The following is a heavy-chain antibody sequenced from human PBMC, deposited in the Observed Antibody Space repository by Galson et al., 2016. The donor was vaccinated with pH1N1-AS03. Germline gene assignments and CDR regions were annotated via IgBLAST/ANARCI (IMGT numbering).Heavy chain of an antibody. D-gene: IGHD3-16*01. CDR2: MNPNNGST. CDR1: GYTFTKFL. V-gene: IGHV1-8*01. J-gene: IGHJ5*02. Sequence: SVKVSCKASGYTFTKFLLSWVRQAPGQGLQWIGWMNPNNGSTAFAEKFLGRVTLTRDTSINTAYMELTSLSSEDSAIYYCTRHGTKTSVMMPFGGGGSWFDPWGQGTLVTVSS. CDR3: TRHGTKTSVMMPFGGGGSWFDP.